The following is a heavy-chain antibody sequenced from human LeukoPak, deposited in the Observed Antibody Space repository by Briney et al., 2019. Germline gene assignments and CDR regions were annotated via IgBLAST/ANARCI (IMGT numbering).Heavy chain of an antibody. V-gene: IGHV4-4*07. CDR1: GGSISSYY. D-gene: IGHD3-22*01. CDR3: ARAAYYYDSSGYYYGYYFDY. Sequence: TETLSLTCTASGGSISSYYWSWIRQPAGKGLEWIGRIYTSGSTNYNPSLKSRVTMSVDTSKNQFSLKLSSVTAADTAVDYCARAAYYYDSSGYYYGYYFDYWGQGTLVTVSS. J-gene: IGHJ4*02. CDR2: IYTSGST.